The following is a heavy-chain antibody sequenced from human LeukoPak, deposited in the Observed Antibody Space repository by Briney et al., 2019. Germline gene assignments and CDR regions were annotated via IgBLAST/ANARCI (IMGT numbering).Heavy chain of an antibody. CDR1: GYTFTNFE. V-gene: IGHV1-8*03. CDR2: MNPNSGNS. D-gene: IGHD6-19*01. Sequence: ASVKVSCKASGYTFTNFEVNWVRQAAGQGLEWMGWMNPNSGNSGFAQKFQGRVTITSDNSISTAYMEVSGLTPDDTAVYFCARVAPQWLAPIDYWGQGTLVIVSS. CDR3: ARVAPQWLAPIDY. J-gene: IGHJ4*02.